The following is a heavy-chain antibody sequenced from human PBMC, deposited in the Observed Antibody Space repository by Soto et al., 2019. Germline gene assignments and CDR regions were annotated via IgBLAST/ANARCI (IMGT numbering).Heavy chain of an antibody. CDR1: GYTFTSDH. D-gene: IGHD6-19*01. V-gene: IGHV1-46*01. Sequence: QAQLMQSGAEVKKPGASVKVTCKVSGYTFTSDHIHWVRQAPGQGPEWMGIIDPSGGTTNSARMLQGRVTMTRDTSTSTVYMELTSLTSQDTAVYYCARSPVNHYGLDVWGQGTTVTVSS. J-gene: IGHJ6*02. CDR2: IDPSGGTT. CDR3: ARSPVNHYGLDV.